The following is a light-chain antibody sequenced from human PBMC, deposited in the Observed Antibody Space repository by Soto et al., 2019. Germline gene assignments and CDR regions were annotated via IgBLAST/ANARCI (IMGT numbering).Light chain of an antibody. V-gene: IGKV3D-15*01. CDR1: QSVSNN. CDR2: GAF. Sequence: IVMTDSPATLSVSPGDSATLSCMSSQSVSNNLAWYHQKPGQAPRLLIHGAFRRATGIPDRFSGSGSGTDFTLTISSLQSEDFAVYYCQQYNNWPPLTFGGGTKVDI. J-gene: IGKJ4*01. CDR3: QQYNNWPPLT.